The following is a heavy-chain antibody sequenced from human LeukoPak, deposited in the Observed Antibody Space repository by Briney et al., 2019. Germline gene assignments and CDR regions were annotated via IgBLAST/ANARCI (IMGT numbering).Heavy chain of an antibody. CDR2: INPSGGST. D-gene: IGHD3-22*01. CDR1: GYTFTSYY. J-gene: IGHJ4*02. Sequence: ASVKVSCKASGYTFTSYYMHWVRQAPGQGLEWMGIINPSGGSTSYAQKFQGRVTMTRDTSTSTVYMELSSLRSEDTAVCYCAREGPYDSSGHPPNFDYWGQGTLVTVSS. CDR3: AREGPYDSSGHPPNFDY. V-gene: IGHV1-46*01.